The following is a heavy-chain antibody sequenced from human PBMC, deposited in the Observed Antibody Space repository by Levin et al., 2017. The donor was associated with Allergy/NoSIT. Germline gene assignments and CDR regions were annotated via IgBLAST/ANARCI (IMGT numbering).Heavy chain of an antibody. CDR2: FDPEDGET. CDR3: ATGPDNPGIAVAGTGRAFDI. CDR1: GYTLTELS. V-gene: IGHV1-24*01. D-gene: IGHD6-19*01. J-gene: IGHJ3*02. Sequence: ASVKVSCKVSGYTLTELSMHWVRQAPGKGLEWMGGFDPEDGETIYAQKFQGRVTMTEDTSTDTAYMELSSLRSEDTAVYYCATGPDNPGIAVAGTGRAFDIWGQGTMVTVSS.